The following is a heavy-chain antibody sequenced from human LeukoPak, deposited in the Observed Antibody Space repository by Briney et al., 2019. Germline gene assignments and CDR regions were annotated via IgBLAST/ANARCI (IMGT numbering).Heavy chain of an antibody. CDR1: GGSISSYY. J-gene: IGHJ5*02. CDR3: ARTENYIPEDWFDP. V-gene: IGHV4-59*08. Sequence: PSETLSLTCTVSGGSISSYYWSWIRQTPGKGLEWIGYIYYSGSTNYNPSLKSRVTLSVDTSKNQFSLKLSSVTAADTAVYYCARTENYIPEDWFDPWGQGTLVTVSS. CDR2: IYYSGST. D-gene: IGHD5-24*01.